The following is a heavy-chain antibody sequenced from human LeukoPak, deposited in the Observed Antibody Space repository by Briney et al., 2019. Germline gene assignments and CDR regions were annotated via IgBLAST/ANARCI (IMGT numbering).Heavy chain of an antibody. V-gene: IGHV3-74*01. CDR1: GFTFSSYW. D-gene: IGHD1-7*01. CDR2: INSDGSST. J-gene: IGHJ4*02. Sequence: GGSLRLSCAASGFTFSSYWMHWVRQAPGKVLVWVSRINSDGSSTSYADSVKGRFTISRDNAKNTLYLQMNSLRAEDTAVYYCARDRRRGITGTHYFDYWGQGTLVTVSS. CDR3: ARDRRRGITGTHYFDY.